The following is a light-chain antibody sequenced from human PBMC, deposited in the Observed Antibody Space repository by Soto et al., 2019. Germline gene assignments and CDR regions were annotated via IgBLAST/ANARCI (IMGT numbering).Light chain of an antibody. CDR2: AAT. J-gene: IGKJ4*01. CDR1: QDISDW. CDR3: QQGHTFPLT. Sequence: DIQMTQSPSSVSASVGDRVTITCRASQDISDWLAWHQQKPGKAPKLLIYAATTIHSAVPSRFSGSGSGTDFTLTISSLQPEDFATYYCQQGHTFPLTFGGGTKLEIK. V-gene: IGKV1-12*01.